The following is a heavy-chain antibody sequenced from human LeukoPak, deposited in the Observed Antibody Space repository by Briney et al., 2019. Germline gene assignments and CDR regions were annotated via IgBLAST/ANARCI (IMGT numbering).Heavy chain of an antibody. V-gene: IGHV3-7*01. J-gene: IGHJ4*02. Sequence: HPGGSLRLSCPASGFTLRSFWMTWVRQAPGKGLEWVSNINGDGSIENYVDSVRGRFTIFRDNAKDSLYLQMNSLRVEDTAVYYCARDPIVGDTGVGDYWGQGTLVTVSS. CDR2: INGDGSIE. CDR3: ARDPIVGDTGVGDY. CDR1: GFTLRSFW. D-gene: IGHD1-26*01.